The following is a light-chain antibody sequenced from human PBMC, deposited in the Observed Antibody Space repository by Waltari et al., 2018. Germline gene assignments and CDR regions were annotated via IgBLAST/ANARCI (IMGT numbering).Light chain of an antibody. Sequence: SYLLTQPPSVSVAPGQTARITCGGNNIGIKSVQWYQQKPGQAPVLVVSDNRDRPSGIPERFSGSNSGNTATLTISRVEAGDEADYSCQVWDSETDVVVFGGGTQLTVL. CDR1: NIGIKS. J-gene: IGLJ2*01. CDR2: DNR. V-gene: IGLV3-21*02. CDR3: QVWDSETDVVV.